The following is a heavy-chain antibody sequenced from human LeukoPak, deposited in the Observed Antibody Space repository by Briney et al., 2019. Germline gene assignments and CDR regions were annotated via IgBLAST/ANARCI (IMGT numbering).Heavy chain of an antibody. CDR2: IYSGGST. J-gene: IGHJ4*02. V-gene: IGHV3-66*01. CDR3: ADNLSR. Sequence: QSGGSLRLSCAASGFTVSSNYMSWVRQAPGKGLEWVSVIYSGGSTYYADSVEGRFTISRDSAKNSLYLQMNSLRAEDTAVYFCADNLSRWGQGTLVTVSS. CDR1: GFTVSSNY. D-gene: IGHD1-1*01.